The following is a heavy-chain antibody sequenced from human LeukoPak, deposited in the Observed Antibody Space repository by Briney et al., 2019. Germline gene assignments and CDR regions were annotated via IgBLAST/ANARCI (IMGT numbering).Heavy chain of an antibody. Sequence: SETLSLTCAVYGGSFSGYHWSWIRQPPGKGLEWIGEINHSGSTNYNPSLKSRVTISVDTSKNQFSLKLSSVTAADTAVYYCARTTVVTPSAFDIWGQGTMVTVSS. CDR3: ARTTVVTPSAFDI. CDR2: INHSGST. J-gene: IGHJ3*02. V-gene: IGHV4-34*01. CDR1: GGSFSGYH. D-gene: IGHD4-23*01.